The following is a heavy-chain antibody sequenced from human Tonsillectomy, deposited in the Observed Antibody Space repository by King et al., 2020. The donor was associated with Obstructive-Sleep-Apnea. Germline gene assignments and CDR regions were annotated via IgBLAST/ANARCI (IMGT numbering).Heavy chain of an antibody. V-gene: IGHV4-4*07. J-gene: IGHJ4*02. CDR1: GGSISSFY. D-gene: IGHD1-26*01. Sequence: QVQLQESGPGLVKPSETLSLTCTVSGGSISSFYWSWIRQPAGKGLEWIGRIYSSGSSNYNPSLKSRVTLSVDTSKNQFSLKLTSVTAADTAVYFCAREARGNYDFDYWGQGTLVTVSS. CDR2: IYSSGSS. CDR3: AREARGNYDFDY.